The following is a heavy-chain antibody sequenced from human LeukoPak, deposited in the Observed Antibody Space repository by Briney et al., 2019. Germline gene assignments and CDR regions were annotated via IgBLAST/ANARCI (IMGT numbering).Heavy chain of an antibody. CDR2: ISSSGSTI. CDR1: GFTFSSYE. Sequence: GGSLRLSCAASGFTFSSYEMNWVRQAPGKGLEWVSHISSSGSTIYYADSVKGRFTISRDNAKNSLYLQMNSLRAEDTAVYYCARALGGSARIWGQGTQVTVSS. D-gene: IGHD3-10*01. J-gene: IGHJ4*02. CDR3: ARALGGSARI. V-gene: IGHV3-48*03.